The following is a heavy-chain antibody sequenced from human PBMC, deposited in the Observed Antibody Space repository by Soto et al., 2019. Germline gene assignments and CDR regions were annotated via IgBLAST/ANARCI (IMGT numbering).Heavy chain of an antibody. CDR2: FSAYNGNT. Sequence: QVQLVQSGAAVKNPGASVQVSCKASGYTFTNFGISWVRQAPGQGLEWMVWFSAYNGNTNYAQNFQGRVTMTTDTSTSKDSMELRSLRSDDTVVYYCASGWTPIDYWGQGTLVTVSS. D-gene: IGHD2-15*01. V-gene: IGHV1-18*01. CDR3: ASGWTPIDY. CDR1: GYTFTNFG. J-gene: IGHJ4*02.